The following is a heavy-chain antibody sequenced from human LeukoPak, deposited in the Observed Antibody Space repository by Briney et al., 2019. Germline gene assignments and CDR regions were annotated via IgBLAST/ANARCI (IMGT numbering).Heavy chain of an antibody. CDR1: GYTFTIYD. CDR3: ARSGLLYSYYDISHRMDV. J-gene: IGHJ6*02. Sequence: ASVTVSCTASGYTFTIYDINWVRQATGQGLEWMGWMNPNSGNTGYAQKFQGRVTMTRNTSISTAYMELSSLRSEDTAVYYCARSGLLYSYYDISHRMDVWGQGTTVTVSS. V-gene: IGHV1-8*01. D-gene: IGHD3-9*01. CDR2: MNPNSGNT.